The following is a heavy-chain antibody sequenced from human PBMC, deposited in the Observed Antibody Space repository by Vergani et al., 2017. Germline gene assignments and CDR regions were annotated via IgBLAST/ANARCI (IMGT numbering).Heavy chain of an antibody. Sequence: QVQLQESGPGLVKPSQTLSLTCTVSGGSISSGGYYWSWIRQHPGKGLEWIVYIYYSGSTYYNPSLKSRVTISVDTSKNQFSLKLSSVTAADTAVYYCARDRYDSSGYYPDAFDIWGQGTMVTVSS. J-gene: IGHJ3*02. V-gene: IGHV4-31*03. CDR2: IYYSGST. CDR3: ARDRYDSSGYYPDAFDI. D-gene: IGHD3-22*01. CDR1: GGSISSGGYY.